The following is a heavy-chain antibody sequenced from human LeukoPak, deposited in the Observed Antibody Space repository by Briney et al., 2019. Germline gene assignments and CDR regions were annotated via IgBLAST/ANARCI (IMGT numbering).Heavy chain of an antibody. CDR2: IREDGSEE. CDR3: ASPYSSLVDS. D-gene: IGHD4-11*01. J-gene: IGHJ4*02. V-gene: IGHV3-7*01. CDR1: WFTFCRPW. Sequence: GTPRLPCAASWFTFCRPWVSWGRQAPGKGAEWVASIREDGSEEFYVDSVKGRFTISRDNAKSSLYLQMNSLRADDTAVYYCASPYSSLVDSWGQGTRVTVSS.